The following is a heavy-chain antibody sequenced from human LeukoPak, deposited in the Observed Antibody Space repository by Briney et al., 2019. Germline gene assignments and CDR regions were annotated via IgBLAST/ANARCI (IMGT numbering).Heavy chain of an antibody. CDR2: ISSSSSTI. D-gene: IGHD3-3*01. CDR1: RFTFSSYS. Sequence: PGGSLRLSCAASRFTFSSYSMNWVRQAPGKGLEWVSYISSSSSTIYYADSVKGRFTISRDNAKNSLYLQMNSLRAEDTAVYYCARGGYDFWSGYSSYMDVWGKGTTVTVSS. V-gene: IGHV3-48*01. J-gene: IGHJ6*03. CDR3: ARGGYDFWSGYSSYMDV.